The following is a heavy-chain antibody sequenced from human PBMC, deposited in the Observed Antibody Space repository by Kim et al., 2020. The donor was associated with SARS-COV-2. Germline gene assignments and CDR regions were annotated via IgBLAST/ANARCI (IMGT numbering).Heavy chain of an antibody. Sequence: GGSLRLSCAASGFTFSSYSMNWVRQAPGKGLEWFSYISSSSSTIYYADSVKGRFTISRDNAKNSLYLQMNSLRDEDTAVYYCASRSCSSTSCYGVYYYYGMDVWGQGTTVTVSS. CDR3: ASRSCSSTSCYGVYYYYGMDV. J-gene: IGHJ6*02. D-gene: IGHD2-2*01. CDR2: ISSSSSTI. V-gene: IGHV3-48*02. CDR1: GFTFSSYS.